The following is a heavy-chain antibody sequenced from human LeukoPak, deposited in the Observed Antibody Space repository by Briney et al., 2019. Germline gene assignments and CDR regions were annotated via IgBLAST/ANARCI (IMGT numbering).Heavy chain of an antibody. CDR2: INPNSGGT. D-gene: IGHD3-22*01. J-gene: IGHJ4*02. V-gene: IGHV1-2*02. CDR3: AREDKTYYYDSSGYWGGSGDY. CDR1: GYTFTGYY. Sequence: GASVKVSCKASGYTFTGYYMHWVRQAPGQGLEWMGWINPNSGGTNYAQKFQGRVTMTRDTSISTAYMELSRLRSDDTAVYYCAREDKTYYYDSSGYWGGSGDYWGQGTLVTVSS.